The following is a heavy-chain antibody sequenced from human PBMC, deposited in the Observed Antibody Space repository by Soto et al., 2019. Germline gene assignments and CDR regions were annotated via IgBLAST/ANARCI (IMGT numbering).Heavy chain of an antibody. CDR3: ARGGGRDAFDL. CDR1: GFTFSSYS. J-gene: IGHJ3*01. V-gene: IGHV3-48*01. Sequence: EVQVVESGGGLVQPGGSLRLSCAVSGFTFSSYSMNWVRQAPGKGLEWVSYISSSSNTIYYADSVKGRFTISRDHAKNSLYLQMNSLRAEETAIYYCARGGGRDAFDLWGQGTMVTVSS. D-gene: IGHD3-16*01. CDR2: ISSSSNTI.